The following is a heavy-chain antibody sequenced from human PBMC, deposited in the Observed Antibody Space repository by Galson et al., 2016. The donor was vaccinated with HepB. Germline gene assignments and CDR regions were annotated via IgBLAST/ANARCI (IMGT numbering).Heavy chain of an antibody. J-gene: IGHJ6*04. CDR3: ARVLRFFPMDV. D-gene: IGHD3-3*01. CDR1: GYTFTGYH. V-gene: IGHV1-2*02. CDR2: INPNTGGT. Sequence: CKASGYTFTGYHMHWVRQAPGQGLEWMGWINPNTGGTNYAEKFQGRVTMTRDTSISTAYMGLSRLRSDDTAVYYCARVLRFFPMDVWGKGTTVTVSS.